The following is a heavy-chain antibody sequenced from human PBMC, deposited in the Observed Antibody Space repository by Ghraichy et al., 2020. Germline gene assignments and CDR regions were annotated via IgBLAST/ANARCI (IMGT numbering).Heavy chain of an antibody. V-gene: IGHV3-23*01. D-gene: IGHD6-25*01. Sequence: GGSLRLSCDASGFSFSITAMTWVRQAPGKGLEWVSAINGRGSYTYYADSVKGRFTISRDNSKSTLFLQMNSLTAEDTAVYYCAKLASSTAGWDAFDYWGQGTLVTVSA. J-gene: IGHJ4*02. CDR1: GFSFSITA. CDR2: INGRGSYT. CDR3: AKLASSTAGWDAFDY.